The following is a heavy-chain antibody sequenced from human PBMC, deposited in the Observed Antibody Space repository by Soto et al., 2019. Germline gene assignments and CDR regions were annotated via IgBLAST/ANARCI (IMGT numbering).Heavy chain of an antibody. V-gene: IGHV3-23*01. CDR3: ANYRMWSSFDF. CDR1: GFSFSSFD. Sequence: EVHLLESGGGLVQPGGSLRLSCAASGFSFSSFDMSWVRQAPGMGLEWVSTLSGSGSITHYAESVKGRFTISRDNFENTLYLQMNSLGAEDTAVYYCANYRMWSSFDFWGQGTLVTVSS. J-gene: IGHJ4*02. CDR2: LSGSGSIT. D-gene: IGHD1-26*01.